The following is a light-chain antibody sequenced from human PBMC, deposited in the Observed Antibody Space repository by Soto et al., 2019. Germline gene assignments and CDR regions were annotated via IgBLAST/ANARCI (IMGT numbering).Light chain of an antibody. CDR3: QQSYRTPHT. J-gene: IGKJ2*01. CDR1: QIIGSW. V-gene: IGKV1-5*03. CDR2: KAT. Sequence: DIQMTQSPSTLSASVGDGVTITCRASQIIGSWLAWYQQKPGKAPKLLIYKATNLQSGVPSRFSGSGSGTDFSLTISSLQPEDSATYYCQQSYRTPHTFGQGTKLETK.